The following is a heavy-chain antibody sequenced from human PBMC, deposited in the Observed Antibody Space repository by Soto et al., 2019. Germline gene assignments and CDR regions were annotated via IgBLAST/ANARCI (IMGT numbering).Heavy chain of an antibody. J-gene: IGHJ4*02. Sequence: EVQLVESGGGLVQPGRSLRLSCVASGFTSNDHAMHWIRQAPGKGLEWVSGIYWNGGGKGYADSVKGRFTISRDNAKNSIYLQMISLTPDDSALYDCLKDRSPGGLDNWGQGTLVTVSS. CDR3: LKDRSPGGLDN. V-gene: IGHV3-9*02. CDR2: IYWNGGGK. CDR1: GFTSNDHA. D-gene: IGHD3-10*01.